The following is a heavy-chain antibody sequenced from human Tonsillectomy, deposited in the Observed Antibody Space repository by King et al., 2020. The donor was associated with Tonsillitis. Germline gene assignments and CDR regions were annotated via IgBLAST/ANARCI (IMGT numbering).Heavy chain of an antibody. CDR1: GGSISSYY. J-gene: IGHJ2*01. CDR2: IYTSGST. CDR3: AREARDSRGYRRWYFDL. Sequence: VQLQESGPGLVKPSETLSLTCTVSGGSISSYYWSWIRQPAGKGLEWIGRIYTSGSTNYNPSLKSRVTMSVDTSKNQFSLKLSSVTAADTAVYYCAREARDSRGYRRWYFDLWGRGTLGTVSS. V-gene: IGHV4-4*07. D-gene: IGHD3-22*01.